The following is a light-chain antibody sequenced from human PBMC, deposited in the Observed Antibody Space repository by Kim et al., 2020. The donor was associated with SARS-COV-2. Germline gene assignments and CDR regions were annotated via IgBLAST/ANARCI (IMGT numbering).Light chain of an antibody. J-gene: IGLJ2*01. CDR2: LNNDGSH. CDR3: QTWDTGIRV. CDR1: SGHSNYA. Sequence: SVKLTCTLSSGHSNYAIAWLQQQPEKGPRYLMKLNNDGSHNKGGGIPDRFSGSSSGSERYLTISSLQSEDEADYYCQTWDTGIRVFGGGTKLTVL. V-gene: IGLV4-69*01.